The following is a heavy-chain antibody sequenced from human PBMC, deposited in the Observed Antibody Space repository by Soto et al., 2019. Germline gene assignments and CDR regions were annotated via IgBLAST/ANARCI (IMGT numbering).Heavy chain of an antibody. J-gene: IGHJ3*02. CDR2: ISGSGGST. Sequence: GGSLRLSCAASGFTFSSYAMSWVRQAPGKGLEWVSAISGSGGSTYYADSVKGRFTISRDNSKNTLYLQMNSLRAEDTAVYYCAKDYYDFWSALPPAFDIWGQGTMVTVSS. CDR3: AKDYYDFWSALPPAFDI. D-gene: IGHD3-3*01. CDR1: GFTFSSYA. V-gene: IGHV3-23*01.